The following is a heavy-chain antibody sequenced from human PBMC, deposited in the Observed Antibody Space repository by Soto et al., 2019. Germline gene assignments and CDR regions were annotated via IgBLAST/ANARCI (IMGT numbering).Heavy chain of an antibody. Sequence: QVQLQQWGAGLLKPSETLSLDCGVLGGSFTDYDWTWVRQSPGRGLEWIGGVSQSGRITYNPSLKRPFTISRVPAKNQFSLRLTSVTAADTALYYCAGYSSSFVAFEVWGHGTEVTVSS. CDR2: VSQSGRI. V-gene: IGHV4-34*01. J-gene: IGHJ3*01. D-gene: IGHD3-10*01. CDR3: AGYSSSFVAFEV. CDR1: GGSFTDYD.